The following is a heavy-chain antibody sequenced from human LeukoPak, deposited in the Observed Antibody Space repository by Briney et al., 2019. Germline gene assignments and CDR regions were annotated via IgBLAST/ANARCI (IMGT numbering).Heavy chain of an antibody. J-gene: IGHJ4*02. Sequence: GGSLRLSCAASGFTSSSYEMNWVRQAPGKGLEWVSYISSSGSTIYYADSVKGRFTISRDNAKNSLYLQMNSLRAEDTAVYYCARSNYDVGFDYWGQGTLVTVSS. CDR1: GFTSSSYE. CDR3: ARSNYDVGFDY. D-gene: IGHD4-11*01. V-gene: IGHV3-48*03. CDR2: ISSSGSTI.